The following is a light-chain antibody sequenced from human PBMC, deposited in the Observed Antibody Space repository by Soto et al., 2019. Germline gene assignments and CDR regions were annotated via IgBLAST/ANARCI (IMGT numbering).Light chain of an antibody. CDR3: SSYAGSNNLV. CDR2: EVS. J-gene: IGLJ2*01. Sequence: QSVLTQPPSASGSPGQSVTISCTGTTSDVGGYKYVSWYQHHPGKAPKLMIYEVSKRPSGVPDRFSGSKSGNTASLTVSGLQAEDEADYYCSSYAGSNNLVFGGGTKLTVL. V-gene: IGLV2-8*01. CDR1: TSDVGGYKY.